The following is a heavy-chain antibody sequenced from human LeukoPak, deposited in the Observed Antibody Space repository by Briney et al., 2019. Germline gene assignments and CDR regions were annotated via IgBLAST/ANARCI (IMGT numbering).Heavy chain of an antibody. Sequence: GGSLRLSCAASGFTFSSGWMNWVRQAPGKGLEWVGHSKSETATDLAAPVKDRFTFSRDESQNTLYLQMNSLRADDTGVYYCARDKSNKGHDCWGQGTLVTVSS. V-gene: IGHV3-15*01. CDR2: SKSETAT. CDR1: GFTFSSGW. CDR3: ARDKSNKGHDC. J-gene: IGHJ4*02.